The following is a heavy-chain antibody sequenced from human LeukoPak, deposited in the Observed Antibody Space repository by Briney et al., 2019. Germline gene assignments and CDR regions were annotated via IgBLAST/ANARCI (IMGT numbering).Heavy chain of an antibody. V-gene: IGHV1-58*02. J-gene: IGHJ6*02. CDR3: AAGFAPEGYYYYGMDF. D-gene: IGHD3-10*01. Sequence: SVKVSCKASGFTFTSSAMQWVRQARGQRLEWIGWIVVGSGNTNYAQKFQETVTITRDMSTSTAYMELSSLRSEDTAVYYCAAGFAPEGYYYYGMDFWGQGTTVTVSS. CDR2: IVVGSGNT. CDR1: GFTFTSSA.